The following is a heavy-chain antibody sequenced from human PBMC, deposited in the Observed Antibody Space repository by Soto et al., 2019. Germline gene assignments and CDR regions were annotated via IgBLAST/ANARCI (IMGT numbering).Heavy chain of an antibody. CDR2: INHSGST. CDR1: GGSFSGYY. V-gene: IGHV4-34*01. Sequence: QVQLQQWGAGLLKPSETLSLTCAVYGGSFSGYYWTWIRQPPGTGLEWIGEINHSGSTNYNPSLKSRGTISVDTAKNQFSLKLTSVIAAHTAVYYCARDKITGLFDYWGQGTLVTVSS. J-gene: IGHJ4*02. CDR3: ARDKITGLFDY. D-gene: IGHD2-8*02.